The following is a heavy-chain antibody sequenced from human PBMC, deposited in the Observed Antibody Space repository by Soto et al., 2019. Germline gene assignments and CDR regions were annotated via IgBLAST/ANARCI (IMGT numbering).Heavy chain of an antibody. CDR1: GGSISSYY. CDR2: IYYSGST. V-gene: IGHV4-59*01. Sequence: PSETLSLTCTVSGGSISSYYWSWIRQPPGKGLEWIGYIYYSGSTNYNPSLKSRVTISVDTSKNQFSLKLSSVTAADTAVYYCARGGARIGYCSSTSCPLMDVWGKGTTVTVSS. D-gene: IGHD2-2*01. CDR3: ARGGARIGYCSSTSCPLMDV. J-gene: IGHJ6*04.